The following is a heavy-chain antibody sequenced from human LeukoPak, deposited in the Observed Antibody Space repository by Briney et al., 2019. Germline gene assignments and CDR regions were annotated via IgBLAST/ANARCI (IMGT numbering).Heavy chain of an antibody. V-gene: IGHV4-59*08. CDR3: ARNVGWYSHDS. CDR2: IYGSGST. Sequence: SETLSLPCTVSGDSHSSHYWSWIRQPPGKGLEWIGYIYGSGSTHYDPSLRSRVTISEDTSKNQFSLKLTSVTAADTAVYYCARNVGWYSHDSWGQGTLVTVSS. J-gene: IGHJ4*02. D-gene: IGHD6-19*01. CDR1: GDSHSSHY.